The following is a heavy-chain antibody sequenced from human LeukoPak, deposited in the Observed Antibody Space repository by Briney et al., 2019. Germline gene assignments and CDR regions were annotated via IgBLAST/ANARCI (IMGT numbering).Heavy chain of an antibody. Sequence: QPGGSLILSCVASGLTFGNYGMNWVRQAPGKGLEWVSSIGGGGYTTYYADSVRGRFTISRDNSKNSMYLQMSSLRAEDTAIYYCAEVESSYCRIWGQGTLVTVSS. V-gene: IGHV3-23*01. CDR2: IGGGGYTT. J-gene: IGHJ4*02. CDR3: AEVESSYCRI. D-gene: IGHD3-10*01. CDR1: GLTFGNYG.